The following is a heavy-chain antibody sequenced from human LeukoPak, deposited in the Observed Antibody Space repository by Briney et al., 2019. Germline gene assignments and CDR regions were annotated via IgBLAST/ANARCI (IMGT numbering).Heavy chain of an antibody. CDR2: IKGDGSST. CDR1: GFTFSSYW. D-gene: IGHD5-18*01. Sequence: GGSLRLSCAASGFTFSSYWMHWVRHTPGKGLVWVSRIKGDGSSTSYADSVKGRFTISRDNAKNTLCLQMNSLRAEDTAVYYCARDGYSFGHDFDYWGQGTLVTVSS. CDR3: ARDGYSFGHDFDY. V-gene: IGHV3-74*01. J-gene: IGHJ4*02.